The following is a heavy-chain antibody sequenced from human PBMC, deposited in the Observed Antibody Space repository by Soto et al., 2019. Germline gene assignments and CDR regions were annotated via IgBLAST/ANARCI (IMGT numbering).Heavy chain of an antibody. CDR3: ARVRSVYYYGSGSYYRPIGAFDI. Sequence: SETLSLTCTVSGGSISSGGYYWSWIRQHPGKGLEWIGYIYYSGSTYYNPSLKSLVTISVDTSKNQFSLKLSSVTAADTAVYYCARVRSVYYYGSGSYYRPIGAFDIWGQGTMVTVSS. D-gene: IGHD3-10*01. V-gene: IGHV4-31*01. CDR2: IYYSGST. J-gene: IGHJ3*02. CDR1: GGSISSGGYY.